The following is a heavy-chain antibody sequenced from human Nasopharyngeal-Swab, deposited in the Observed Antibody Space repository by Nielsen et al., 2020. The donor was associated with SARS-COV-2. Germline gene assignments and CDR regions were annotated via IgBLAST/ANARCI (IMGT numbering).Heavy chain of an antibody. CDR3: VRSSSWYYFDY. V-gene: IGHV4-39*01. J-gene: IGHJ4*02. CDR1: GDSIAYSTFY. Sequence: ATLSLTCTVSGDSIAYSTFYWGWIRQPPGKGLEWIGNIYYNGNTYQNPSLKSRLTISVDKSKNQFSLQLSSVTAADTAVYYCVRSSSWYYFDYWAQGTQVTVSS. CDR2: IYYNGNT. D-gene: IGHD6-13*01.